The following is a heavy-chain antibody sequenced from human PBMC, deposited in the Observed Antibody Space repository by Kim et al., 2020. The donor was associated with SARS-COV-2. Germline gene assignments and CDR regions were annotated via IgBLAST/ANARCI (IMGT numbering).Heavy chain of an antibody. V-gene: IGHV3-30-3*01. Sequence: GGSLRLSCAASGFTFSSYAMHWVRQAPGKGLEWVAVISYDGSNKYYADSVKGRFTISRDNSKNTLYLQMNSLRAEDTAVYYCASEGGGYSSGWYFDYWGAGALVT. CDR3: ASEGGGYSSGWYFDY. D-gene: IGHD6-19*01. CDR2: ISYDGSNK. J-gene: IGHJ4*02. CDR1: GFTFSSYA.